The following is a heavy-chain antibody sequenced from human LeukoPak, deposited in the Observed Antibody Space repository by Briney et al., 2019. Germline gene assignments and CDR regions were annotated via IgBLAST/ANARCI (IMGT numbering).Heavy chain of an antibody. CDR3: ARDHRQWLVQYYYGVDV. V-gene: IGHV3-48*02. J-gene: IGHJ6*02. CDR1: GFTFSSYS. D-gene: IGHD6-19*01. CDR2: ISSSSSTI. Sequence: PGGSLRLSCAASGFTFSSYSMNWVRQAPGKGLEWVSYISSSSSTIYYADSVKGRFTISRDNAKNSLYLQMNSLRDEDTAVYYCARDHRQWLVQYYYGVDVWGQGTTVTVSS.